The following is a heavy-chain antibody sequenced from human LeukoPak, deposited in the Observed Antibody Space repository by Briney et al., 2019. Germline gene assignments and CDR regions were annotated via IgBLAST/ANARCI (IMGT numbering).Heavy chain of an antibody. CDR1: GYSFTRYW. Sequence: GESLKISCKGSGYSFTRYWIAWVRQMTGKDLEWLGIIYPGDSDTRYSPSLQGQVTISADKSTSTAYLQWSSLKASDTAMYYCARLSGNSMARGDMDVWGKGTPVTVSS. J-gene: IGHJ6*03. D-gene: IGHD3-10*01. CDR2: IYPGDSDT. CDR3: ARLSGNSMARGDMDV. V-gene: IGHV5-51*01.